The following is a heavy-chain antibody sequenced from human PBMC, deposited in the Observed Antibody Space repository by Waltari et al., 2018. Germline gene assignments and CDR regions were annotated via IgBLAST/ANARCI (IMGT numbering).Heavy chain of an antibody. V-gene: IGHV3-23*04. CDR1: GLLVSHYA. Sequence: EVQLVDSGGDLVHPGGSLRLPWAASGLLVSHYAMTWVRQAPGKGLEWVSSVSGNGATTYYADSVRGRFTISRDNSENTLYLQMDRLRADDTAVYYCAKDFDTSGYFPLGSWGQGTLVTVSS. CDR3: AKDFDTSGYFPLGS. J-gene: IGHJ5*02. D-gene: IGHD3-22*01. CDR2: VSGNGATT.